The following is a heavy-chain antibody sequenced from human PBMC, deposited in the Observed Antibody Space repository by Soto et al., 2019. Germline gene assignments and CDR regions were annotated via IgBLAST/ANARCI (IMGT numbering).Heavy chain of an antibody. CDR1: GFTFSRNA. CDR3: ARDREYSGFYYGMDV. Sequence: QPGGSLRLSCEASGFTFSRNAMHWVRQAPGKGLEWVAVISFDGNNQYYTDSVKGRFTISRDSSKNTLDLQMNSLRREDTAVYYCARDREYSGFYYGMDVWGQGTTVTVSS. CDR2: ISFDGNNQ. J-gene: IGHJ6*02. D-gene: IGHD5-12*01. V-gene: IGHV3-30-3*01.